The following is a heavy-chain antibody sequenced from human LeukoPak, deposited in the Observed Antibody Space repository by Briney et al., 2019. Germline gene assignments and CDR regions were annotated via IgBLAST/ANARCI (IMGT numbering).Heavy chain of an antibody. J-gene: IGHJ4*02. CDR3: GRDRPTGYYDY. D-gene: IGHD3-9*01. CDR2: IDHSGRT. V-gene: IGHV4-38-2*02. CDR1: SYSISSGYY. Sequence: PSETLSLTCTVSSYSISSGYYWGWIRQPPGKGLVWIGSIDHSGRTYYHPSLKSRVAISVDTSKNQFSLKLSSVTAADTAVYFCGRDRPTGYYDYWGQGILVTVSS.